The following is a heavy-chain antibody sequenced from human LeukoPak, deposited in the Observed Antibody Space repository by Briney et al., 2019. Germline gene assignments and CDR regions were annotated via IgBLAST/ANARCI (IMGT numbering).Heavy chain of an antibody. CDR2: IIPIFGRA. CDR3: ARGEGPTVTTADY. Sequence: SVKVSCKASGGTFSSYAISWVRQAPGQGLEWMGGIIPIFGRADYAQKFQGRVTITADKSTSTAYMELSSLRSEDTAVYYCARGEGPTVTTADYWGQGTLVTVSS. V-gene: IGHV1-69*06. CDR1: GGTFSSYA. D-gene: IGHD4-17*01. J-gene: IGHJ4*02.